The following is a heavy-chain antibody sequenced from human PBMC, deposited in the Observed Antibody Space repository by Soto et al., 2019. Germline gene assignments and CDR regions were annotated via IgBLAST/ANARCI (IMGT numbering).Heavy chain of an antibody. V-gene: IGHV3-23*01. Sequence: GTLSLSCAASGFTFSSYAINWVRQAQAQGQERVSAVSGSGGSTYYADSVKGRFTISRDNSKNTLYLQMNSLRAEDTAVYYCAKGGPLLWFGETILPLDYWGQGTLVTVSS. CDR2: VSGSGGST. CDR1: GFTFSSYA. D-gene: IGHD3-10*01. J-gene: IGHJ4*02. CDR3: AKGGPLLWFGETILPLDY.